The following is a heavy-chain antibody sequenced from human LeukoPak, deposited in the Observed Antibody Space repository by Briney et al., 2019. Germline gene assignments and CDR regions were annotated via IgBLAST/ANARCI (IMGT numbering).Heavy chain of an antibody. J-gene: IGHJ4*02. V-gene: IGHV3-30-3*01. D-gene: IGHD5-18*01. CDR2: ISYDGSNK. CDR1: GFTFSSYA. CDR3: ARGGIQLWLHAFDY. Sequence: GRSLRLSCAASGFTFSSYAMHWVRQAPGKGLEWVAVISYDGSNKYYADSVKGRFTISRDNSKNTLYLQMNSLRAEDTAVYYCARGGIQLWLHAFDYWGQGTLVTVSS.